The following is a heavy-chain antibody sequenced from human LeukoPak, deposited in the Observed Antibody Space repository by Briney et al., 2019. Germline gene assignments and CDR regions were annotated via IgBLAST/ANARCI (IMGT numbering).Heavy chain of an antibody. CDR3: ARDLHCSGGSCYRWFDP. Sequence: PSQTLSLTCTVSGGSISSGGYYWSWIRQHPGKGLEWIGYIYYSGSTYYNPSLKSRVTISVDTSKNQFSLKLSSVTAADTAVYYCARDLHCSGGSCYRWFDPLGQGTLVTVSS. D-gene: IGHD2-15*01. CDR1: GGSISSGGYY. V-gene: IGHV4-31*03. CDR2: IYYSGST. J-gene: IGHJ5*02.